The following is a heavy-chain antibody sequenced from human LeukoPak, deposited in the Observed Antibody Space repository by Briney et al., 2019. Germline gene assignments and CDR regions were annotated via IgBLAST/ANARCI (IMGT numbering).Heavy chain of an antibody. CDR2: ISGSGSNT. Sequence: GGSLRLSCAASGFTFDRYAMGWVRQSPGKGLEWVSAISGSGSNTYYADSVKGRFTISRDNSENTLYLQMNSLRVEDSAVYYCAKGPLIEVASTTWDYWGQGTLVTVSS. V-gene: IGHV3-23*01. J-gene: IGHJ4*02. CDR1: GFTFDRYA. CDR3: AKGPLIEVASTTWDY. D-gene: IGHD6-19*01.